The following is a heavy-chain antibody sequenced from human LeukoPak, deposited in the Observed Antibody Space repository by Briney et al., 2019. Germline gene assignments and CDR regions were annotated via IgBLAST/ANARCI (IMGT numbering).Heavy chain of an antibody. V-gene: IGHV3-21*01. CDR1: GFTFSSYS. J-gene: IGHJ4*02. CDR2: ISSSSSYI. CDR3: ARGAKNNLEYSSSGDY. Sequence: GGSLRLSCAASGFTFSSYSMNWVRQAPGKGLEWVSSISSSSSYIYYADSVKGRFTISRDNAKNSLYLQMNSLRAEDTAVYYCARGAKNNLEYSSSGDYWGQGTLVTVSS. D-gene: IGHD6-6*01.